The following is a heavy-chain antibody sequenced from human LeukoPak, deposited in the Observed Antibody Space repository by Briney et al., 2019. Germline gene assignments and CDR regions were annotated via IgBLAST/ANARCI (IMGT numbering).Heavy chain of an antibody. CDR1: GFTFSSYG. CDR3: ARAYGDLDY. J-gene: IGHJ4*02. V-gene: IGHV3-21*01. D-gene: IGHD4-17*01. Sequence: GGTLRLSCAASGFTFSSYGMSWVRQAPGKGLEWVSSISSSSSYIYYADSVKGRFTISRDNAKNSLYLQMNSLRAEDTAVYYCARAYGDLDYWGQGTLVTVSS. CDR2: ISSSSSYI.